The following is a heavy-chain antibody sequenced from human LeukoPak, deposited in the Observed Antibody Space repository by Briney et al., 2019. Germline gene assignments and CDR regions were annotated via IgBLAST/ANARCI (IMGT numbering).Heavy chain of an antibody. J-gene: IGHJ5*02. Sequence: GASVKVSCKASGYTFTGYYMHWVRQAPGQGLEWMGWISAYNGNTNYAQNLQGRVTMTTDTSTSTAYMELRSLRSDDTAVYFCARIWIVVGGGWFDPWGQGTLVTVSS. V-gene: IGHV1-18*04. D-gene: IGHD3-22*01. CDR2: ISAYNGNT. CDR3: ARIWIVVGGGWFDP. CDR1: GYTFTGYY.